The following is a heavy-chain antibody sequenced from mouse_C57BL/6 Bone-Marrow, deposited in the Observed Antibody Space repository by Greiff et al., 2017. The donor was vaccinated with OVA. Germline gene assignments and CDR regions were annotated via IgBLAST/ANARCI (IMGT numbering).Heavy chain of an antibody. J-gene: IGHJ3*01. D-gene: IGHD3-3*01. Sequence: EVKLVESVAELVRPGASVKLSCTASGFNIKNTYMHWVKQRPEQGLEWIGRIDPANGNTKYAPKFQGKDTITADTSSNTACLQLSSLAAEDTASYYGAGGGRRAWFAYWGQGTLVTVSA. CDR2: IDPANGNT. CDR1: GFNIKNTY. CDR3: AGGGRRAWFAY. V-gene: IGHV14-3*01.